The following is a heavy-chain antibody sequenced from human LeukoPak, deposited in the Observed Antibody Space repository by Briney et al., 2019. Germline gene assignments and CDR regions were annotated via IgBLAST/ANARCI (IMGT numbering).Heavy chain of an antibody. CDR1: EFTFSSYA. J-gene: IGHJ6*02. D-gene: IGHD5-12*01. CDR3: AKEDIVARGYYGMDV. V-gene: IGHV3-23*01. CDR2: ISGSGGST. Sequence: GGSLRLSCAASEFTFSSYAMSWVRQAPGKGLEWVSAISGSGGSTYYADSVKGRFTISRDNSKNTLYLQMNSLRAEDTAVYYCAKEDIVARGYYGMDVWGQGTTVTVSS.